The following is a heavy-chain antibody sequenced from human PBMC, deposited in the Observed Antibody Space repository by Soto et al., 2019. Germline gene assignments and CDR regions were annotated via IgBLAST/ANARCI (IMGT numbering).Heavy chain of an antibody. V-gene: IGHV3-74*01. CDR2: INSDGSST. J-gene: IGHJ3*02. Sequence: GSLRLSCAASGFTLSNYWMHWVRQAPGKGLVWVARINSDGSSTTYADSVKGRFTISRDNAKNTVYLQVNSLRVEDTAVYYCATDFGPQSLTRRAFDIWGQGTMVTVSS. CDR3: ATDFGPQSLTRRAFDI. D-gene: IGHD3-10*01. CDR1: GFTLSNYW.